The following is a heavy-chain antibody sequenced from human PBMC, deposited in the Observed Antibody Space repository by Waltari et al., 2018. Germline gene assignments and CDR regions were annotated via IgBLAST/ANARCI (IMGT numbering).Heavy chain of an antibody. J-gene: IGHJ2*01. V-gene: IGHV1-69*05. CDR1: GYTLTELS. CDR3: ARTEQWTGYWYFDL. CDR2: IIPIFGTA. D-gene: IGHD6-19*01. Sequence: QVQLVQSGAEVKKPGASVKVSCKVSGYTLTELSMHWVRQAPGKGLEWMGGIIPIFGTANYAQKFQGRVTITTDESTSTAYMELSSLRSEDTAVYYCARTEQWTGYWYFDLWGRGTLVTVSS.